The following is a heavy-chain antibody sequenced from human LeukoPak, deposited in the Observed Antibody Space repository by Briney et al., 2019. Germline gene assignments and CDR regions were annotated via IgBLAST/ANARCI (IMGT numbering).Heavy chain of an antibody. J-gene: IGHJ4*02. CDR1: GFTFGDYA. CDR3: TRGSYSSSSPLFDY. Sequence: GGSLRLSCTASGFTFGDYAMSWVRQAPGKGLEWVGFIRSKAYGGTTEYAASVKGRFTISRDDSKSIAYLQMNSLKTEDTAVYYCTRGSYSSSSPLFDYWGQGTLVTVSS. CDR2: IRSKAYGGTT. D-gene: IGHD6-6*01. V-gene: IGHV3-49*04.